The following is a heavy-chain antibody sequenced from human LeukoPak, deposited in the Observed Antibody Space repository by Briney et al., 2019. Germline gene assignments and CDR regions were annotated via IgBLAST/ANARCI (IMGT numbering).Heavy chain of an antibody. CDR2: IIPIFGTA. CDR1: GGTFSSYA. D-gene: IGHD5-24*01. V-gene: IGHV1-69*13. CDR3: ARDMGGDGYNDDAFDI. Sequence: ASVKVSCKASGGTFSSYAISWVRQAPGQGLEWMGGIIPIFGTANYAQKFQGRVTITADESASTAYMELSSLRSEDTAVYYCARDMGGDGYNDDAFDIWGQGTMVTVSS. J-gene: IGHJ3*02.